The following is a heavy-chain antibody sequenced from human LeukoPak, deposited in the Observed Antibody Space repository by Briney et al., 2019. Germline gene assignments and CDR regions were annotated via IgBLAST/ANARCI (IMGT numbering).Heavy chain of an antibody. V-gene: IGHV4-61*02. D-gene: IGHD3-3*01. Sequence: SETLSLTCTVSGGSISSGSYYWSWIRQPAGKGLEWIGRIYTSGSTNYNPSLKSRVTISVDTSKNQFSLKLSSVTAADTAVYYCASLFRDFWSGYVGNIDYWGQGTLVTVSS. CDR2: IYTSGST. CDR1: GGSISSGSYY. J-gene: IGHJ4*02. CDR3: ASLFRDFWSGYVGNIDY.